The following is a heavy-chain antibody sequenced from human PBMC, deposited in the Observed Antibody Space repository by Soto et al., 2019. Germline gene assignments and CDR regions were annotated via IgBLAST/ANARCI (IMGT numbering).Heavy chain of an antibody. D-gene: IGHD3-10*01. V-gene: IGHV2-5*02. CDR3: AHSVTMVRGVQNLFDY. Sequence: QITLKESGPTLVKPTQTLTLTCTFSGFSLSTSGVGVGWIRQPPGKALEWLALIYWDDDKRYSPSLKSRLTLTKDTSKNQVVLTMTNMDPVDTATYYCAHSVTMVRGVQNLFDYWGQGTLVTVSS. CDR2: IYWDDDK. CDR1: GFSLSTSGVG. J-gene: IGHJ4*02.